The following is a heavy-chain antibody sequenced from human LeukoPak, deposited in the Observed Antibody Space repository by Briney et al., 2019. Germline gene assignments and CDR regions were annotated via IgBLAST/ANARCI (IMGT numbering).Heavy chain of an antibody. D-gene: IGHD3-3*01. J-gene: IGHJ5*02. CDR2: ISSSGSTI. V-gene: IGHV3-48*03. Sequence: GGSLRLSCAASGFTFSSYEMNWVRQAPGKGLEWVSYISSSGSTIYYADSVKGRFTISRDNSKNTVSLQMNSLRTEDTALYYCARDVPNYDLWSGYLDTWGQGTLVTVSS. CDR3: ARDVPNYDLWSGYLDT. CDR1: GFTFSSYE.